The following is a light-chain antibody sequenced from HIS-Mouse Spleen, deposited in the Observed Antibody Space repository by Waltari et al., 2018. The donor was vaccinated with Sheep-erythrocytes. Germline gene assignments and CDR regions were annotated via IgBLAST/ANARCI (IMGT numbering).Light chain of an antibody. J-gene: IGLJ2*01. CDR1: KLGDKY. CDR2: QDS. V-gene: IGLV3-1*01. Sequence: SYELTQPPSVSVSPGQTASITCSGDKLGDKYACWYQQKPGQSPVLVIYQDSKRPSGIPERFSGSNSGNKATLTISGTQAMDEADYYCQAWDSSTAEFGGGTKLTVL. CDR3: QAWDSSTAE.